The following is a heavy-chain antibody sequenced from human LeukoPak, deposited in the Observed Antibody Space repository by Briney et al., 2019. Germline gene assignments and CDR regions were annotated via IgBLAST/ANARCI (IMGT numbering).Heavy chain of an antibody. CDR1: GGSFSGYY. J-gene: IGHJ4*02. Sequence: SETLSLTCAVYGGSFSGYYWSWIRQPPGKGLEWIGEINHSGSTNYNPSLKSRVTISVDTSKNQFSLKLSSVTAADTAVYYCASMTTVNMKGLGYWGQGTLVTVSS. D-gene: IGHD4-17*01. CDR2: INHSGST. CDR3: ASMTTVNMKGLGY. V-gene: IGHV4-34*01.